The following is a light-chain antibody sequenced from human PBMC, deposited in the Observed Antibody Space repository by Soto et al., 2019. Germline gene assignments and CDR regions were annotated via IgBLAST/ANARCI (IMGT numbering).Light chain of an antibody. CDR3: QQYSVSPRT. J-gene: IGKJ1*01. V-gene: IGKV3-20*01. CDR1: QSVSSSY. Sequence: EIVLTQSPGTLSLSPGERATLSCSASQSVSSSYLAWYQQKPGQAPRLVIYDIFTRATGVPTRISGSGSGTEFTLTISRLEPEDFAVYYCQQYSVSPRTFGQGTKVDIK. CDR2: DIF.